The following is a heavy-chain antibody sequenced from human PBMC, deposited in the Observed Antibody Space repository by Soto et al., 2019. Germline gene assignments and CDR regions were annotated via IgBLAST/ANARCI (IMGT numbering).Heavy chain of an antibody. V-gene: IGHV3-30*18. CDR3: AKEYYYGSGCYGHYYYGMDV. D-gene: IGHD3-10*01. CDR1: GFTFSSYG. J-gene: IGHJ6*02. CDR2: ISYDGSNK. Sequence: QVQLVESGGGVVQPGRSLRLSCAASGFTFSSYGMHWVRQAPGKGLEWVAVISYDGSNKYYADSVKGRFTISRDNSKNTLYLQMNSLRAEDTAVYYCAKEYYYGSGCYGHYYYGMDVWGQGTTVTVSS.